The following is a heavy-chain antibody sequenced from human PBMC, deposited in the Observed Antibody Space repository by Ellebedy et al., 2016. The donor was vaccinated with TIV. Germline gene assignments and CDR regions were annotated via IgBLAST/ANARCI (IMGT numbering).Heavy chain of an antibody. CDR2: IYPGDSNT. Sequence: GESLKISCKGSGYSFTSYWIGWVRQMPGKGLEWMGNIYPGDSNTAYSPSFQGQVTISADKSISSAYLQWSGLKASDTAMYYCVRGPLGYCSGGSCSADYWGQGTLVTVSS. J-gene: IGHJ4*02. D-gene: IGHD2-15*01. CDR3: VRGPLGYCSGGSCSADY. CDR1: GYSFTSYW. V-gene: IGHV5-51*01.